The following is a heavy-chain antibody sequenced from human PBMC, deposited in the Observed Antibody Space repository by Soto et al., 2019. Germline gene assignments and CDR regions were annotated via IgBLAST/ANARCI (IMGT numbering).Heavy chain of an antibody. J-gene: IGHJ6*02. CDR1: GGSISSGGYY. D-gene: IGHD3-10*01. CDR3: ARDLGSGSYRVNYYYGMDV. CDR2: IYYSGRT. Sequence: QVQLQESGPGLVKPSQTLSLTCTVSGGSISSGGYYWSWIRQHPGKGLEWIGYIYYSGRTYYNPSLKGRVTISVDPSKNQFSLKLSSVTAADTAVYYCARDLGSGSYRVNYYYGMDVWGQGTTVTVSS. V-gene: IGHV4-31*03.